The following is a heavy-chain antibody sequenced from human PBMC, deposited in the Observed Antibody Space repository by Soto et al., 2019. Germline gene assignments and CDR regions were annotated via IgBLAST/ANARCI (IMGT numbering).Heavy chain of an antibody. J-gene: IGHJ4*02. CDR2: IIPIFGTA. Sequence: QVQLVQSGAEVKKPGSSVKVSCKASGGTFSSYAISWVRQAPGQGLEWMGGIIPIFGTANYAQKVQGRVTISADESTSTAYMELSSLRSEDTAVYYCARDRCSGGSCQYYFDYWGQGTLVTVSS. CDR3: ARDRCSGGSCQYYFDY. V-gene: IGHV1-69*01. D-gene: IGHD2-15*01. CDR1: GGTFSSYA.